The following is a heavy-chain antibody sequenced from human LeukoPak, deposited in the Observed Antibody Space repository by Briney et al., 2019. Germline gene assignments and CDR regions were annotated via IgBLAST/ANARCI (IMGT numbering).Heavy chain of an antibody. CDR1: GFTFSRSA. CDR2: IGGSGFST. CDR3: AGGVEYGDYADY. V-gene: IGHV3-23*01. D-gene: IGHD4-17*01. Sequence: GGSLRLSCAASGFTFSRSAMSWVRQAPGKGLEWVSAIGGSGFSTYYADSVKGRFTISRDNSKNTLYLQMNSLRAEDTAVYYCAGGVEYGDYADYWGQGTLVTVSS. J-gene: IGHJ4*02.